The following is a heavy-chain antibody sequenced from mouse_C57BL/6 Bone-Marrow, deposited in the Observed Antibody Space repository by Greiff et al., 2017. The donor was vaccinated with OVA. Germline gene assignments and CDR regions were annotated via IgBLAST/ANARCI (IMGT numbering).Heavy chain of an antibody. V-gene: IGHV1-18*01. Sequence: EVQLQQSGPELVKPGASVKIPCKASGYTFTDYNMDWVKQSHGKSLEWIGDINPNNGGTIYNQKFKGKATLTVDKSSSTAYMELRSLTSEDTAVYYCARPPYYYGSSYWYFDVWGTGTTVTVSS. J-gene: IGHJ1*03. CDR1: GYTFTDYN. CDR3: ARPPYYYGSSYWYFDV. CDR2: INPNNGGT. D-gene: IGHD1-1*01.